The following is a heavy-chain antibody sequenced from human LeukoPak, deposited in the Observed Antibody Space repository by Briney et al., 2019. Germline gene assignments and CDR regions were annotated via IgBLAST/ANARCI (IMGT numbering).Heavy chain of an antibody. CDR2: IYPGDSDT. Sequence: GESLKISCKGSGYSFTSYWIGWVRQMPGKGLEWMGIIYPGDSDTRYSPSFQGQVTISADKSISTAYLQWSSLKASDTAMYYCARHRGHYDSSGYYFDYWGQGTLVTVSS. CDR3: ARHRGHYDSSGYYFDY. D-gene: IGHD3-22*01. V-gene: IGHV5-51*01. J-gene: IGHJ4*02. CDR1: GYSFTSYW.